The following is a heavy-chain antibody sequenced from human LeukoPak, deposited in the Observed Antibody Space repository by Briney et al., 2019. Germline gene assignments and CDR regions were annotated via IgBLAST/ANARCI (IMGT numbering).Heavy chain of an antibody. CDR2: ISSSSNII. J-gene: IGHJ4*02. CDR1: GFTFSNYN. V-gene: IGHV3-48*01. D-gene: IGHD3-10*01. CDR3: ARDFAREFTIDY. Sequence: GGSLRLSCAASGFTFSNYNMNWVRQPPGKGLQGVSYISSSSNIIYYADSLKGRFTISRDNAKNSLFLQMNSLRAEDTAVYYCARDFAREFTIDYWGQGTLVTVSS.